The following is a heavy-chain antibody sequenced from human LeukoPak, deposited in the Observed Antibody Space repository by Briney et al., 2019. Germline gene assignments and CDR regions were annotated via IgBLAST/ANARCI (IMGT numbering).Heavy chain of an antibody. J-gene: IGHJ6*03. D-gene: IGHD3-16*01. CDR2: IKQDGSEK. CDR1: GFTFNSYW. CDR3: ARVMSASVWRSYGSYYYYYHMDI. V-gene: IGHV3-7*01. Sequence: GGSLRLSCAVSGFTFNSYWMTWVRQAPGKGLEWVANIKQDGSEKYSVDSVKGRFTISRDNAKNSLYMQMNSLRAEDTAVYYCARVMSASVWRSYGSYYYYYHMDIWGKGTTVTVSS.